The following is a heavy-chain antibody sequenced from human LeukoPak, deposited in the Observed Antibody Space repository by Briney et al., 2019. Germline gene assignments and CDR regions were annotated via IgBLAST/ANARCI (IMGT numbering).Heavy chain of an antibody. Sequence: ASVKVSCKASGYTFTTYAIHWVRQAPGRSLEWMGRINAGNGDAKYSQNFHDRITITRDTSASTVYMELSSLRSEDTAIYYCAKIAARDTGEGYWGQGTLVTVSS. D-gene: IGHD6-6*01. J-gene: IGHJ4*02. V-gene: IGHV1-3*01. CDR2: INAGNGDA. CDR1: GYTFTTYA. CDR3: AKIAARDTGEGY.